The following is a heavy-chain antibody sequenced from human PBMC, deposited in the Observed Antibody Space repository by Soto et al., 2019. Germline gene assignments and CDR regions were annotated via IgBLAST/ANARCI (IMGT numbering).Heavy chain of an antibody. CDR2: IDWGDDK. V-gene: IGHV2-70*04. D-gene: IGHD3-22*01. J-gene: IGHJ4*02. Sequence: SGPTLVNPKQTLTLACAFSGFSLSTTGMRVGWIRQPPGKALEWLARIDWGDDKFYSTSLKTRLTISKDTSRNQVVLTMTNMDPVDTATYYCARVYYFGSSGYYGYFFDYWGQGALVTVSS. CDR3: ARVYYFGSSGYYGYFFDY. CDR1: GFSLSTTGMR.